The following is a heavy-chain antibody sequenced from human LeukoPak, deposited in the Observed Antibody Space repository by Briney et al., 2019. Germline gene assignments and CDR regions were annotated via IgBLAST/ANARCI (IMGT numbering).Heavy chain of an antibody. Sequence: RPSETLSLTCAVYGGSFSGYYWSLIRQPPGKGLEWIGEINHSGSTNYNPSLKSRVTISVDTSKNQFSLKLSSVTAADTAVYYCARDAGYCSSTSCYLDYWGQGTLVTVSS. CDR1: GGSFSGYY. D-gene: IGHD2-2*01. CDR2: INHSGST. CDR3: ARDAGYCSSTSCYLDY. J-gene: IGHJ4*02. V-gene: IGHV4-34*01.